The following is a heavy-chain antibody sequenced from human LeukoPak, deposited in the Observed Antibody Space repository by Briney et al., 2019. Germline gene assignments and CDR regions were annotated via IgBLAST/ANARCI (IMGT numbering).Heavy chain of an antibody. Sequence: GGSLRLSCAASGFTFSSYAMSWVRQAPGRGLEWVSAISGSGGSTYYADPVKGRFTISRDNSKNTLYLQMNSLRAEDTAVYYCATIITMVRGVRDYWGQGTLVTVSS. D-gene: IGHD3-10*01. CDR3: ATIITMVRGVRDY. CDR1: GFTFSSYA. V-gene: IGHV3-23*01. J-gene: IGHJ4*02. CDR2: ISGSGGST.